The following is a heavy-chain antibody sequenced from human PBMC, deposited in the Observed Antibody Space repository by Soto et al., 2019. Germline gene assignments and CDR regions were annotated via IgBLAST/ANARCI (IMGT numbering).Heavy chain of an antibody. Sequence: EVQLLESGGGLVQPGGSLRLSCAASGFTFSSYAMSWVRQAPGKGLEWVSAISGSGGSTYYADSVKGRFTISRDNSKNALYLQMNSLRAEDTAVYYCAKDPARSGGTSFAYYYYGMDVWGQGTTVTVSS. J-gene: IGHJ6*02. V-gene: IGHV3-23*01. CDR2: ISGSGGST. D-gene: IGHD2-15*01. CDR3: AKDPARSGGTSFAYYYYGMDV. CDR1: GFTFSSYA.